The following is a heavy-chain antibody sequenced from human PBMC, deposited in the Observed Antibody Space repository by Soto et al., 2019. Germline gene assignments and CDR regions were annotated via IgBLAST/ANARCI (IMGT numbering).Heavy chain of an antibody. CDR3: AKASTYEYVWGSYRYYFNS. CDR1: GFPFTTYA. CDR2: ISGSGDRT. V-gene: IGHV3-23*01. J-gene: IGHJ4*02. Sequence: GASVKVSCEASGFPFTTYAMSWVRQAPGKGLEWVSGISGSGDRTHYIDSVKGRFTISRDNSKNTLYLQMSSLRAEDTAVYYCAKASTYEYVWGSYRYYFNSWGQGTLVTVSS. D-gene: IGHD3-16*02.